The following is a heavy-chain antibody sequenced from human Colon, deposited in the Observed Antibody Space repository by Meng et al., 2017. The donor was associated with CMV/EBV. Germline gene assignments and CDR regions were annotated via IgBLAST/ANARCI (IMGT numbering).Heavy chain of an antibody. CDR3: ARWGSGWKIFDC. CDR2: TYYRSKWFN. J-gene: IGHJ4*02. Sequence: SGDSVSSNSAAWSWIRQSPSRGLEWLGRTYYRSKWFNDYAVSVKSRIIINPDTSKNQFSLQLNSVTPEDTAMYYCARWGSGWKIFDCWGQGTLVTVSS. D-gene: IGHD3-16*01. V-gene: IGHV6-1*01. CDR1: GDSVSSNSAA.